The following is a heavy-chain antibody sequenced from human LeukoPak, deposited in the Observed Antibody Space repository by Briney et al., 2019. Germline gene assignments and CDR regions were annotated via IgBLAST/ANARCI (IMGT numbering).Heavy chain of an antibody. CDR2: IYHSGST. D-gene: IGHD3-10*01. CDR3: ARGPMVRGVMSPLDY. J-gene: IGHJ4*02. Sequence: PSETLSLTCAVSGGTISSSNWWSWVRQPPGKGLEWIGEIYHSGSTNYNPSLKSRVTISVDKSKNQFSLKLSSVTAADTAVYYCARGPMVRGVMSPLDYWGQGTLVTVSS. CDR1: GGTISSSNW. V-gene: IGHV4-4*02.